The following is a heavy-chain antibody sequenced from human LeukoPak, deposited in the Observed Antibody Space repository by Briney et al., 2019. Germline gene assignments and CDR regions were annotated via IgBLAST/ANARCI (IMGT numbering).Heavy chain of an antibody. D-gene: IGHD6-19*01. CDR3: ARVVAGRLDWFDP. Sequence: ASVKVSCKASGYTFTSYGISWVRQAPGQGLEWMGWISAYNGNTNYAQKLQGRVTMTKDTSTSTAYMELRSLRSDDTAVYRCARVVAGRLDWFDPWGQGTLVTVSS. J-gene: IGHJ5*02. V-gene: IGHV1-18*01. CDR1: GYTFTSYG. CDR2: ISAYNGNT.